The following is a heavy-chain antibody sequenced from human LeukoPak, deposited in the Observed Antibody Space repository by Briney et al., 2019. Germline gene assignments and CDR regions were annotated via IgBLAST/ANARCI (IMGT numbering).Heavy chain of an antibody. Sequence: SEILSLTCAVYGGSFSGYYWSWIRQPPGKGLEWIGEINHSGSTNYNPSLKSRVTISVDTSKNQFSLKLSSVTAADTAVYYCARWGDILTGYYREYYFDYWGQGTLVTVSS. D-gene: IGHD3-9*01. CDR2: INHSGST. CDR1: GGSFSGYY. J-gene: IGHJ4*02. CDR3: ARWGDILTGYYREYYFDY. V-gene: IGHV4-34*01.